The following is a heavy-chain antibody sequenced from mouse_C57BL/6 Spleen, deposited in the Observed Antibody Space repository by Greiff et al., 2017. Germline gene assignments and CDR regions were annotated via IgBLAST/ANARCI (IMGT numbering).Heavy chain of an antibody. V-gene: IGHV1-81*01. D-gene: IGHD1-1*01. CDR1: GYTFTSYG. Sequence: VQLVESGAELARPGASVKLSCKASGYTFTSYGISWVKQRTGQGLEWIGEIYPRSGNTYYNEKFKGKATLTADKSSSTAYMELRSLTSEDSAVYFCADYGSSYDYFDYWGQGTTLTVSS. J-gene: IGHJ2*01. CDR3: ADYGSSYDYFDY. CDR2: IYPRSGNT.